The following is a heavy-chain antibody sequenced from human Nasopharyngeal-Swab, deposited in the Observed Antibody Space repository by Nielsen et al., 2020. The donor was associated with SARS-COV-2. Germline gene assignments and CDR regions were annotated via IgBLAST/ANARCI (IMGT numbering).Heavy chain of an antibody. J-gene: IGHJ4*02. CDR3: ARDRSGYYDFDY. D-gene: IGHD3-22*01. CDR1: GFTSGSYE. V-gene: IGHV3-48*03. CDR2: ISSSGTTI. Sequence: GGSLRPSWPASGFTSGSYEMNWVRPAPGKGLEWLSYISSSGTTIYYADSVKGRFTIYRDNAKNSLYLQMNSLRAEDTSLYYCARDRSGYYDFDYWGQGTLVTVSS.